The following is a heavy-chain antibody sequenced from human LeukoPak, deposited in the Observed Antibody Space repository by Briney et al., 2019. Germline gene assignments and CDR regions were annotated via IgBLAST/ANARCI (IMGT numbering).Heavy chain of an antibody. D-gene: IGHD2-2*01. Sequence: SQTPSLTCAVSGGSISSGGYSWSWIRQPPGTGLEWIGYIYHSGSTYYNPSLKSRVTISVDRSKNQFSLKLSSVTAADTAVYYCARVVPAAIFDYWGQGTLVTVSS. V-gene: IGHV4-30-2*01. J-gene: IGHJ4*02. CDR3: ARVVPAAIFDY. CDR2: IYHSGST. CDR1: GGSISSGGYS.